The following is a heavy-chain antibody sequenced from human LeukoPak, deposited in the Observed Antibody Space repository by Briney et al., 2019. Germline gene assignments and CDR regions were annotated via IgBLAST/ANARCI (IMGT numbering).Heavy chain of an antibody. J-gene: IGHJ6*03. V-gene: IGHV4-59*01. CDR1: GGSISSYY. CDR3: ARVKYGDYYYYYMDV. Sequence: SETLSLTCTVSGGSISSYYWSWIRQPPGKGLEWIGYIYYSGSTNYNPSLKSRVTISVDTSKNQFSLKLSPVTAADTAVYYCARVKYGDYYYYYMDVWGKGTTVTVSS. CDR2: IYYSGST. D-gene: IGHD4-17*01.